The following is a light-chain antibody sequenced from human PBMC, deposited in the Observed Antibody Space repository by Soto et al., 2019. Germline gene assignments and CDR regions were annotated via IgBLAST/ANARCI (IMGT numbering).Light chain of an antibody. Sequence: ETVLTQSPGTLSLSPGERATLSCRASQTVGSGYLAWYQQKPGQAPRLLIYGASSRATGIPDRFSGSGSGTDFTLTISGLDPEDFAEYYCQQYGSTPGTFGQGTKVEIK. CDR2: GAS. CDR1: QTVGSGY. V-gene: IGKV3-20*01. CDR3: QQYGSTPGT. J-gene: IGKJ1*01.